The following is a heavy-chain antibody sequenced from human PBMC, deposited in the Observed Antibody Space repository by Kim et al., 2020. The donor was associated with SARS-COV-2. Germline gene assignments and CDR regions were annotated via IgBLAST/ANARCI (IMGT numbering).Heavy chain of an antibody. CDR1: GFTFDDYT. J-gene: IGHJ4*02. Sequence: GGSLRLSCAASGFTFDDYTMHWVRQAPGKGLEWVSLISWDGDSTYYADSVKGRFTISRDNSKNSLYLQMNSLRTEDTALYYCAPTHGAAVAGTSFDYWGQGTLVTVSS. CDR2: ISWDGDST. CDR3: APTHGAAVAGTSFDY. V-gene: IGHV3-43*01. D-gene: IGHD6-19*01.